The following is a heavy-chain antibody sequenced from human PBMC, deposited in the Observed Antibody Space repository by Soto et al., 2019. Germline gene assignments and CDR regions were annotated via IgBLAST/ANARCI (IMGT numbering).Heavy chain of an antibody. CDR1: GYTFTSYG. V-gene: IGHV1-18*01. D-gene: IGHD3-10*01. CDR3: ARVRGSGSYYRYYYYYMDV. J-gene: IGHJ6*03. CDR2: ISAYNGNT. Sequence: GASVKVSCKASGYTFTSYGISWVRQAPGQGLEWMGWISAYNGNTNYAQKLQGRVTMTTDTSTSTAYMELRSLRSDDTAVYYCARVRGSGSYYRYYYYYMDVWGKGTTVTVSS.